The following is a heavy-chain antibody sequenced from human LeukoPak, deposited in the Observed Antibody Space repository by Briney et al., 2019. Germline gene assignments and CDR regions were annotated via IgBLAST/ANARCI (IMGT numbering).Heavy chain of an antibody. CDR3: ARGPDTVTTATLDN. CDR1: GGSISSSTYY. J-gene: IGHJ4*02. Sequence: SETLSLTCTVSGGSISSSTYYWGWVRQPPGKGLDWIGSIFYIGSTQYTQYNPSLKSRVTISADTSKNQFSLKLRSVTAADTAVYYCARGPDTVTTATLDNWGQGTLVTVSS. V-gene: IGHV4-39*07. CDR2: IFYIGST. D-gene: IGHD4-17*01.